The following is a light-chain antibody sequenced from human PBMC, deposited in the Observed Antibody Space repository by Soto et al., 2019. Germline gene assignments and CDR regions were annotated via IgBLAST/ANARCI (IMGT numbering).Light chain of an antibody. V-gene: IGKV1-5*01. CDR1: QSVSGW. J-gene: IGKJ1*01. CDR2: DAS. CDR3: QHNNGYSWT. Sequence: DIQMTQSPSTLSASVGDTVTVTCRASQSVSGWLAWYQQKPGEAPKVLINDASSLESGVPSRFSGSGSGTEFTLTISSLQPDDFATYYCQHNNGYSWTFGQGTKVDIK.